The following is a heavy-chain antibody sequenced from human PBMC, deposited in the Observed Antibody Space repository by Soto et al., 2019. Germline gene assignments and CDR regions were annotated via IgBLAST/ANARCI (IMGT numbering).Heavy chain of an antibody. Sequence: QITLKESGPTLVRPTQTLTLTCSFSGFSLKTIGVSVGWIRQPPGKALEWLALTYWDDDQRYSPSLKTRLTVTKDTSKNQVVLAMTNIDPVDTGTYYCARSTSENFWSGPFDYWGPGIVVTVSS. CDR2: TYWDDDQ. D-gene: IGHD3-3*01. CDR3: ARSTSENFWSGPFDY. CDR1: GFSLKTIGVS. J-gene: IGHJ4*02. V-gene: IGHV2-5*02.